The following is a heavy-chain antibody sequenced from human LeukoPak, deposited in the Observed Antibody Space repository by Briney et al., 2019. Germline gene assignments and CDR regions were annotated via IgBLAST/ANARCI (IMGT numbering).Heavy chain of an antibody. CDR1: GYTFTSYG. D-gene: IGHD3-9*01. V-gene: IGHV1-18*01. CDR2: ISACNGNT. Sequence: ASVKVSCKASGYTFTSYGISWVRQAPGRGVEWMGWISACNGNTNCAQKLQGRVTMTTDTSTSTADMELRSLRSDDTAVYYCARDVYYDILTGDYYYYMDVWGKGTTVTVSS. CDR3: ARDVYYDILTGDYYYYMDV. J-gene: IGHJ6*03.